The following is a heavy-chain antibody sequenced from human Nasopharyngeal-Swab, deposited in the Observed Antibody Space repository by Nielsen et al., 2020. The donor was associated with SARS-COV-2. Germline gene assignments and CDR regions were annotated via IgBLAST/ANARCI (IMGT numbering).Heavy chain of an antibody. CDR1: GFTFSSYS. J-gene: IGHJ4*02. Sequence: GGSLRLSCAASGFTFSSYSMNWVRQAPGKGLEWVSYISSSSSTIYYADSVKGRFTISRDNAKNSLYLQMNSLRAEDTAVYYCARGKSGLLWFGELFRPSKYYFDYWGQGTLVTVSS. CDR2: ISSSSSTI. D-gene: IGHD3-10*01. V-gene: IGHV3-48*01. CDR3: ARGKSGLLWFGELFRPSKYYFDY.